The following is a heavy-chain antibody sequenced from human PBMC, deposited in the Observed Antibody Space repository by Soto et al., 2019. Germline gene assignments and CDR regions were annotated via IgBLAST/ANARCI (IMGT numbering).Heavy chain of an antibody. D-gene: IGHD4-17*01. J-gene: IGHJ2*01. CDR3: ARLNTVTTSSWNFDL. CDR2: IYHSGST. CDR1: GVSITSNY. V-gene: IGHV4-59*01. Sequence: QVQLQESGPGLVKPSETLSLTCTVSGVSITSNYWNWIRQPPGKGLEWIGYIYHSGSTKYNPSLKGRISTSVDTSKNPFSLKLSSVSAADTAVYYCARLNTVTTSSWNFDLWGRGTLVTVSS.